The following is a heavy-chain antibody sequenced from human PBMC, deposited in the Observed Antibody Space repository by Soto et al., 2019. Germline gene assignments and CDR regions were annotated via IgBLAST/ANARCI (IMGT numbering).Heavy chain of an antibody. Sequence: VQLVQSGAEVKKPGVSVKVSCKASGYTFTSYYMHWVRQAPGQGLEWMGIINPSGGVTTYAQKFQGRVTLTGDTSTNTVYMELRSLTSDDTAIYYCARDQYAYGSGSYYNMPHNWFDPWGQGTLVTVSS. D-gene: IGHD3-10*01. V-gene: IGHV1-46*01. J-gene: IGHJ5*02. CDR1: GYTFTSYY. CDR3: ARDQYAYGSGSYYNMPHNWFDP. CDR2: INPSGGVT.